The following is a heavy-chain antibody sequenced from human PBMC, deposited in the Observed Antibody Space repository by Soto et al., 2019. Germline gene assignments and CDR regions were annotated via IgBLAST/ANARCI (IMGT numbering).Heavy chain of an antibody. Sequence: QITLKESGPTLVNPTQTLTLTRAFSGFSLTTTGVGVAWIRQPPGKALEWLALIYWDDDNRYRLSLKSRLTITKDTSKNQVVLTMTNMDPADTAKYYCARRHCSSSSCPFDYWGQGTLVTVSS. CDR1: GFSLTTTGVG. V-gene: IGHV2-5*02. J-gene: IGHJ4*02. CDR2: IYWDDDN. CDR3: ARRHCSSSSCPFDY. D-gene: IGHD2-2*01.